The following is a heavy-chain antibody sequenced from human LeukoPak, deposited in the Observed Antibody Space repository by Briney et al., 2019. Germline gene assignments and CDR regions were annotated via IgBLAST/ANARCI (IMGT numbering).Heavy chain of an antibody. CDR3: ARHRAEMATITDDAFDM. J-gene: IGHJ3*02. Sequence: GRSLRLSCAASGFTFSSYAMHWVRQAPGKGLEWVAVISYDGSNKYYADSVKGRFTISRDNSKNTLYLQMNSLRAEDTAVFYCARHRAEMATITDDAFDMWGRGTMVTVSS. D-gene: IGHD5-24*01. CDR2: ISYDGSNK. CDR1: GFTFSSYA. V-gene: IGHV3-30*01.